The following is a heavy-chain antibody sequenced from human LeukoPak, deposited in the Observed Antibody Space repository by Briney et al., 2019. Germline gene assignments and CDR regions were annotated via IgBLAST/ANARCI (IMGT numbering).Heavy chain of an antibody. CDR3: ARSTSQHYDFWSGYYYPEPPLPV. Sequence: GGSLRLSCAASGFTFSSYSMNWVRQAPGKGLEWVSSISSSSSYIYYADSVKGRFTISRDNAKNSLYLQMNSLRAEDTAVYYCARSTSQHYDFWSGYYYPEPPLPVWGQGTLVTVSS. V-gene: IGHV3-21*01. D-gene: IGHD3-3*01. CDR2: ISSSSSYI. CDR1: GFTFSSYS. J-gene: IGHJ4*02.